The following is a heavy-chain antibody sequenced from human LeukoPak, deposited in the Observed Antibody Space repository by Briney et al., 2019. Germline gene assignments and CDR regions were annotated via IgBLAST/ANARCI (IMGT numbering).Heavy chain of an antibody. CDR1: GFSFSNYA. V-gene: IGHV3-23*01. D-gene: IGHD5-24*01. CDR3: ARASDPWLQLT. J-gene: IGHJ5*02. Sequence: GGSLRLSCAASGFSFSNYAMIWVRQAPGKGLEWVSGISISGGSTFYADSVKGRFTISRDNSKNTLYLQMNSLRADDTAVYYCARASDPWLQLTWGQGTLVTVSS. CDR2: ISISGGST.